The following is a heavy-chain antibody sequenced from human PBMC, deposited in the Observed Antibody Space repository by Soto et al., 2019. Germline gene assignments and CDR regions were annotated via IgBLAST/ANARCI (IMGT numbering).Heavy chain of an antibody. V-gene: IGHV3-21*01. J-gene: IGHJ6*02. CDR2: ISSSSSYI. Sequence: GSLRLSCAASGFTFSSYSMNWVRQAPGKGLEWVSSISSSSSYIYYADSVKGRFTISRDNAKNSLYLQMNSLRAEDTAVYYCARVEHYYYGMDVWGQGTTVTVSS. CDR1: GFTFSSYS. CDR3: ARVEHYYYGMDV.